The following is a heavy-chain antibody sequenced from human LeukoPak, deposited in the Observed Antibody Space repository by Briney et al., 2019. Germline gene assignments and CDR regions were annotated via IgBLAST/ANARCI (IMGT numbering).Heavy chain of an antibody. CDR1: GFTFSSYG. CDR3: AVRCSGSTSCYKYGMDV. Sequence: PGRSLRLSCAASGFTFSSYGMHWVRQAPGKGLEWVAVISYDGSNKYYADSVKGRFTISRDNSKNTLYLQMNSLRAEDTAVYYCAVRCSGSTSCYKYGMDVWGQGTTVTVSS. D-gene: IGHD2-2*02. CDR2: ISYDGSNK. V-gene: IGHV3-30*03. J-gene: IGHJ6*02.